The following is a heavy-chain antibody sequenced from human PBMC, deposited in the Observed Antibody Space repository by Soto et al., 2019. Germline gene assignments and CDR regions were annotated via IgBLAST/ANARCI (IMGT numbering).Heavy chain of an antibody. Sequence: PGGSLRLSCAASGFTFSSYSMNWVRQAPGKGLEWVSSISSSSRYIYYADSVKGRFTISRDNAKNSLYLQMNSLRAEDTAVYYCARAYSSGWSRMDVWGQGTTVTVSS. CDR3: ARAYSSGWSRMDV. V-gene: IGHV3-21*01. CDR1: GFTFSSYS. J-gene: IGHJ6*02. D-gene: IGHD6-19*01. CDR2: ISSSSRYI.